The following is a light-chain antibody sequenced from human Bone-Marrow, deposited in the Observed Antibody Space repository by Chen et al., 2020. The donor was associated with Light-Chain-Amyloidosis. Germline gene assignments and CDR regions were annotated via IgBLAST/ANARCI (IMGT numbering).Light chain of an antibody. CDR2: GAS. V-gene: IGKV3-15*01. CDR1: QSIRGN. CDR3: QQYNNWPLT. Sequence: VMTQSPVALSVSPGDTATLSCRASQSIRGNLAWYQQGPGQAPRLLICGASARATGIPARFSGSGFETDFTLTISTIQSEDFAVYYCQQYNNWPLTFGQGTRVDIK. J-gene: IGKJ1*01.